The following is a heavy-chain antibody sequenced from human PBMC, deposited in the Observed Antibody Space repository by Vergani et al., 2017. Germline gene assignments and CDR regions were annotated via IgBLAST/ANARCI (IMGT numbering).Heavy chain of an antibody. CDR3: ARAIVYWAGATCRAYYFDH. CDR2: LNPTTGHT. V-gene: IGHV1-46*02. CDR1: GYLFKNYY. Sequence: VPLVQSGAEVRKPGASVTVSCTASGYLFKNYYIHWLRQAPGQAFEWMGILNPTTGHTTSAQKFMGRVDMTRDPSTDTSTRTVQMTLSSLRSEDTDVYYCARAIVYWAGATCRAYYFDHWRQGTRITVSS. D-gene: IGHD2-8*02. J-gene: IGHJ5*02.